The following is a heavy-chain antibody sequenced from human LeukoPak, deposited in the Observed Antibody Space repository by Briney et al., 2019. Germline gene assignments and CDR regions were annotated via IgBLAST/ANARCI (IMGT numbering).Heavy chain of an antibody. D-gene: IGHD1-14*01. J-gene: IGHJ4*02. V-gene: IGHV4-61*02. CDR1: GGSISSSSYY. CDR2: IYTSGST. CDR3: ASGISGFDY. Sequence: SSETLSLTCTVSGGSISSSSYYWSWIRQPAGKGLEWIGRIYTSGSTNYNPSLKSRVTMSVDTSKNQFSLKLSSVTAADTAVYYCASGISGFDYWGQGTLVTVSS.